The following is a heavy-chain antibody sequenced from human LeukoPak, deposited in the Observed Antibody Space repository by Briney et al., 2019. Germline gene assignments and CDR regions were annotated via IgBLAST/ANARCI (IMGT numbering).Heavy chain of an antibody. CDR1: GFTFSTYG. D-gene: IGHD3-16*01. CDR2: IRYDGNNK. CDR3: AKNGPDYVWGNYLDY. Sequence: PTAGSLRLSCAASGFTFSTYGMRWVRQAPGKGLEWVAFIRYDGNNKYYADSVKGRFTISRDNSKNMLYLEMKSLRPEDTAVYYCAKNGPDYVWGNYLDYWGQGTLVTVSS. V-gene: IGHV3-30*02. J-gene: IGHJ4*02.